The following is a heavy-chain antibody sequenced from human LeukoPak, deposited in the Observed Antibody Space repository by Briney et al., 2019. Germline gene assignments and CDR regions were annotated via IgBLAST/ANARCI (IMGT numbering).Heavy chain of an antibody. J-gene: IGHJ3*02. D-gene: IGHD3-16*01. Sequence: GESLKISFKASGYSFTSYWIAWVRQMPGKGLGWMGVIYPGDSDTRYNPSFQGQVTISADKSLSTAYLQWSGLRASDTAMYYCARHLTMITVPRDAFDIWGQGTMVTVSS. CDR1: GYSFTSYW. CDR2: IYPGDSDT. CDR3: ARHLTMITVPRDAFDI. V-gene: IGHV5-51*01.